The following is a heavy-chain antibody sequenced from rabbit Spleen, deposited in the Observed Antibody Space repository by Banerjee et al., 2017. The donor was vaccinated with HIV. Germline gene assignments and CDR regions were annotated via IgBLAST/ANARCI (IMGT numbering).Heavy chain of an antibody. CDR3: ARGGDIYVYEL. CDR1: GFTLSSSYW. J-gene: IGHJ4*01. D-gene: IGHD2-1*01. V-gene: IGHV1S40*01. CDR2: IYGGSSGGT. Sequence: QSLEESGGDLVKPGASLTLTCTASGFTLSSSYWICWVRQAPGKGLEWIACIYGGSSGGTYYASWAKGRFTISKTSSTTVTLQMASLTAADTATYFCARGGDIYVYELWGQGTLVTVS.